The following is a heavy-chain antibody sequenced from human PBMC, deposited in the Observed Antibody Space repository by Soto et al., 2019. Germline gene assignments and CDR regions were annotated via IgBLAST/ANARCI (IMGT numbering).Heavy chain of an antibody. CDR1: VHPLSRFS. Sequence: SVKVAWNISVHPLSRFSIHLVRQAPGKGLEWMGGFDPEGGEAIYAEKWHGRVTVTEDTVTDTAYMELRGLKSDDTAVYYCATPKPLRGAMITNINFDFWGQGTPVTVSS. CDR2: FDPEGGEA. D-gene: IGHD3-10*01. V-gene: IGHV1-24*01. CDR3: ATPKPLRGAMITNINFDF. J-gene: IGHJ4*02.